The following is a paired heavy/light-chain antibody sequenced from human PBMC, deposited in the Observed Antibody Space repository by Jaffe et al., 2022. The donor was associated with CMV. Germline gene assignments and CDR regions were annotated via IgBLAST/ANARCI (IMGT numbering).Heavy chain of an antibody. Sequence: EVQLLESGGGLVQPGGSLRLSCAASGFTFSSYAMSWVRQAPGKGLEWVSHISGSGVITYYADSVKGRFTISRDNSKNTLFLQMNNLRAEDGAVYHCARAYSSSWYDCWGQGTLVTVSS. V-gene: IGHV3-23*01. CDR3: ARAYSSSWYDC. J-gene: IGHJ4*02. CDR1: GFTFSSYA. D-gene: IGHD6-13*01. CDR2: ISGSGVIT.
Light chain of an antibody. Sequence: DIQMTQSPSAMSASVGDRVTITCRASQDISNYLAWFQQKPGKVPKRLIYAASSLQSGVPSRFSGSGSGTEFTLTISSLQPEDFATYYCLQHNSFPLTFGGGTKVEIK. J-gene: IGKJ4*01. CDR1: QDISNY. CDR3: LQHNSFPLT. CDR2: AAS. V-gene: IGKV1-17*03.